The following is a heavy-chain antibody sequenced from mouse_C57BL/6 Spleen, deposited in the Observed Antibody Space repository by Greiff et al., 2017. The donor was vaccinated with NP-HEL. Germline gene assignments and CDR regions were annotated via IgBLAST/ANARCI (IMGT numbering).Heavy chain of an antibody. V-gene: IGHV5-17*01. J-gene: IGHJ3*01. CDR1: GFTFSDYG. Sequence: EVQLVESGGGLVKPGGSLKLSCAASGFTFSDYGMHWVRQAPEKGLEWVAYISSGSSTIYYADTEKGRFTISRDNAKNTLFLQMTSLRSEDTAMYYCARPDGYYEAWFAYWGQGTLVTVSA. D-gene: IGHD2-3*01. CDR2: ISSGSSTI. CDR3: ARPDGYYEAWFAY.